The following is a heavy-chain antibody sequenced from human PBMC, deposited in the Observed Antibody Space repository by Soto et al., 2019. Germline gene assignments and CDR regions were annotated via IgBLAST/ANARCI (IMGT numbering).Heavy chain of an antibody. CDR1: GGSISSSTSY. CDR3: ARPVDYYYYYMDV. Sequence: SETLSLTCTVSGGSISSSTSYWGWIRQPPGKGLEWIGSINYSGSTYYSPSLKSRVTISADTSKNQFSLKLSSVTAADTAVYYCARPVDYYYYYMDVWGKGTMVTVSS. J-gene: IGHJ6*03. CDR2: INYSGST. V-gene: IGHV4-39*01.